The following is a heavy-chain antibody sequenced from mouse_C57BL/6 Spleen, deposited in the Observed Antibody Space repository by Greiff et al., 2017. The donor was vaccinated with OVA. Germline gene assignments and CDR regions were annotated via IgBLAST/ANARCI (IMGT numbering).Heavy chain of an antibody. CDR2: IDPSDSYT. Sequence: QVKLQQPGAELVRPGPSVKLSCKASGYTFPTYWMHWVKQRPGQGLEWIGVIDPSDSYTNYNQKFKGKATLTVDTSSSTAYMQLSSLTSEDAAVYYCANYDYDGAMDYWGQGTSVTVSS. CDR3: ANYDYDGAMDY. CDR1: GYTFPTYW. J-gene: IGHJ4*01. V-gene: IGHV1-59*01. D-gene: IGHD2-4*01.